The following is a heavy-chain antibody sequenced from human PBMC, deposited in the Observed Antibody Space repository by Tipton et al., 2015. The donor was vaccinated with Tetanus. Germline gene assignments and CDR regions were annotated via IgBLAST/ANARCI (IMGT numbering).Heavy chain of an antibody. CDR3: VRGRGLGAYSFGFEH. V-gene: IGHV4-61*01. D-gene: IGHD5-12*01. J-gene: IGHJ4*02. CDR1: GGSVNDGRFY. CDR2: IYYSGSA. Sequence: TLSLTCTVSGGSVNDGRFYWTWIRQPPGKALEWVAHIYYSGSATYNPSVASRATVSIDMSKNQFSLRLTSATAADTAVYYCVRGRGLGAYSFGFEHWGQGALATVSS.